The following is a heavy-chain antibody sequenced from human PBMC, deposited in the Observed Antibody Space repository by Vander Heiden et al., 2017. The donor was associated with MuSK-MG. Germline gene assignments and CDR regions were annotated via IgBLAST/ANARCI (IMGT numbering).Heavy chain of an antibody. CDR1: GFTFSSHG. V-gene: IGHV3-33*01. J-gene: IGHJ6*02. CDR3: ARGPMASNYYYYGMDV. CDR2: IWYDGSNK. D-gene: IGHD2-2*01. Sequence: HVQLVESGGGVVQPGRSLRLSCAASGFTFSSHGMHWVRQAPGKGLEWVAVIWYDGSNKYYADSVKGRFTISRDNSKNTLYLQMNSLRAEDTAVYYCARGPMASNYYYYGMDVWGQGTTVTVSS.